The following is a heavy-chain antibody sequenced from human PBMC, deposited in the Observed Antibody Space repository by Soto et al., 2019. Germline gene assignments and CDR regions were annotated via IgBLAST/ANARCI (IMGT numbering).Heavy chain of an antibody. J-gene: IGHJ5*02. Sequence: EVQLLESGGGLVQPGGSLRLSCAASGFSFSSCAMTWVRQVPGKGLEWVSAISGSGGSAYYADSVKGRFTISRDNSKYTLYLQMNSLRAEDTAVYYCATAVRSSIAGAGTCGAWGQGTLVTVSS. CDR1: GFSFSSCA. CDR3: ATAVRSSIAGAGTCGA. D-gene: IGHD6-19*01. CDR2: ISGSGGSA. V-gene: IGHV3-23*01.